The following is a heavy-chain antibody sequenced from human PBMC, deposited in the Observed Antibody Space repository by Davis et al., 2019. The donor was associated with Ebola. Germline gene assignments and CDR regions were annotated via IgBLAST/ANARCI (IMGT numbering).Heavy chain of an antibody. CDR2: IYPGDSET. CDR3: ARSTVGGKSGRLFDP. V-gene: IGHV5-51*01. D-gene: IGHD1-26*01. CDR1: GYTFTFHW. J-gene: IGHJ5*02. Sequence: KVSCKGSGYTFTFHWIAWVRQTPGKGLEWMGIIYPGDSETRYSPAFEGQVTMPDDKSTRTAYLQWSSLKASDTAMYYCARSTVGGKSGRLFDPWGQGTLVSVSS.